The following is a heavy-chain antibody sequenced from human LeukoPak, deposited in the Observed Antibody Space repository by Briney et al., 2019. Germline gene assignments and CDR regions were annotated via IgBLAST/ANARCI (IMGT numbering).Heavy chain of an antibody. J-gene: IGHJ4*02. CDR1: GYTFTGYY. CDR2: INPNNGGT. CDR3: ARDQNYYDSSGYYGIDC. D-gene: IGHD3-22*01. V-gene: IGHV1-2*02. Sequence: ASVKVSYKASGYTFTGYYIHWVRQAPGQGLEWMGWINPNNGGTNYVQKFQDRVTMTRDTSISTAYMELSRLRSDDTAVYYCARDQNYYDSSGYYGIDCWGQGTLVTVSS.